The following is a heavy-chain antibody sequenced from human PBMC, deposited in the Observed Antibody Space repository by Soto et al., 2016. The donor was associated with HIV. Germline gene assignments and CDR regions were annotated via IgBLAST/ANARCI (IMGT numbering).Heavy chain of an antibody. CDR2: ISDDGNHQ. D-gene: IGHD6-19*01. V-gene: IGHV3-30*04. J-gene: IGHJ4*02. CDR1: GFSFSTYS. CDR3: ARDRPDISGWYTGDH. Sequence: VQLVESGGGVVPPGGSLRLSCSASGFSFSTYSMHWVRQAPGKGLEWVAVISDDGNHQYFADSLKGRFTISRDNSKNTLHLQMKSLRADDTAVYYCARDRPDISGWYTGDHWGQGTLVTVSS.